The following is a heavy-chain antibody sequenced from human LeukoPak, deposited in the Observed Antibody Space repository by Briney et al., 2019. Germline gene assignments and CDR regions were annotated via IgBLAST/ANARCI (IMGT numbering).Heavy chain of an antibody. CDR3: ARDSARGGYGDDYFDS. CDR1: GGSISSSSYY. V-gene: IGHV4-39*07. J-gene: IGHJ4*02. Sequence: SETLSLTCIVSGGSISSSSYYWGWIRQPPGKGLEWIGSIYYSGSTYYNPSLKSRVTISVDTSKNQFSLKVTSVTAAETAVYYCARDSARGGYGDDYFDSWGQGTLVTVSS. CDR2: IYYSGST. D-gene: IGHD4-17*01.